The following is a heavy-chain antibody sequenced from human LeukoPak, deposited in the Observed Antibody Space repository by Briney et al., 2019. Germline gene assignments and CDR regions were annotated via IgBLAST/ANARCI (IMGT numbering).Heavy chain of an antibody. V-gene: IGHV3-43*02. D-gene: IGHD6-6*01. Sequence: PGGSLRLSCAASGFTFDDYAMHWVRQAPGRGLEWVSLISGDGGSTYYADSVKGRFTISRDNSKNSLYLQMNSLRTEDTALYYCAKVSPMSSIAAFDYWGQGTLVTVSS. CDR2: ISGDGGST. CDR3: AKVSPMSSIAAFDY. J-gene: IGHJ4*02. CDR1: GFTFDDYA.